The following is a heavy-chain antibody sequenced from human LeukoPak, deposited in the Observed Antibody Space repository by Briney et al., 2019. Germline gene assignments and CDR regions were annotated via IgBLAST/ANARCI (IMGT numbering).Heavy chain of an antibody. V-gene: IGHV3-30*04. CDR3: ARDRGVVVAASEFDY. D-gene: IGHD2-15*01. Sequence: GGFLRLSCAASGFTFSSYAMHWVRQAPGKGLEWVALISYDGSNKYYADSVKGRFTISRDNSKNTLYLEMNSLRAEDTAVYYCARDRGVVVAASEFDYWGQGTLVTVSS. J-gene: IGHJ4*02. CDR2: ISYDGSNK. CDR1: GFTFSSYA.